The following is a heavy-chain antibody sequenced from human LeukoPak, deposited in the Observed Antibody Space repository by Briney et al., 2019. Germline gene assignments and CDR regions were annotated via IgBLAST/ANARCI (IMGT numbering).Heavy chain of an antibody. CDR2: ITNGGAT. J-gene: IGHJ2*01. Sequence: GGSLRLSCAASGFTFTGYAMSWVRQAPGKGLERVSAITNGGATYYADSVKGRFTISRDTSKNTLYLQMNSLRAEDTAVYYCARGKAGVDTNWYFDLWGRGTLVTVSS. V-gene: IGHV3-23*01. CDR3: ARGKAGVDTNWYFDL. CDR1: GFTFTGYA. D-gene: IGHD3-10*01.